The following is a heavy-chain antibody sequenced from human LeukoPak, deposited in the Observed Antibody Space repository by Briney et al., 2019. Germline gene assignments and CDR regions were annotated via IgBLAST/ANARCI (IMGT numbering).Heavy chain of an antibody. D-gene: IGHD2-2*01. CDR3: ARVRVVEPSPSHCSSTSCYVGGHAFDI. CDR1: GGTFSSYA. J-gene: IGHJ3*02. Sequence: GASVKVSCKASGGTFSSYAISWVRQAPGQGLEWMGGIIPIFGTANYARKFQGRVTITTDESTSTAYMELSSLRSEDTAVYYCARVRVVEPSPSHCSSTSCYVGGHAFDIWGQGTMVTVSS. V-gene: IGHV1-69*05. CDR2: IIPIFGTA.